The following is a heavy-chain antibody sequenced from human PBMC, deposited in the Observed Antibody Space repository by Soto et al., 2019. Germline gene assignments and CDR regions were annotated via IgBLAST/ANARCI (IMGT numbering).Heavy chain of an antibody. CDR3: AKVPPVLRYFDWLYYVDV. D-gene: IGHD3-9*01. V-gene: IGHV3-23*01. CDR1: GFTFSSYA. Sequence: GGSLRLSCAASGFTFSSYAMSWVRQAPGKGLEWVSAISGSGGSTYYADSVKGRFTISRDNSKNTLYLQMNSLRAEDTAVYYCAKVPPVLRYFDWLYYVDVWGKGTTVTVS. J-gene: IGHJ6*03. CDR2: ISGSGGST.